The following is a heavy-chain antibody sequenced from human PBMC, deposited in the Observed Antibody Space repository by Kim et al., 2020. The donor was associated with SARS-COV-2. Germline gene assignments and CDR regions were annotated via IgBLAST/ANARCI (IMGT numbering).Heavy chain of an antibody. CDR2: N. Sequence: NEFAESVKSRITFNPDTSKNQFSLQLNSVTPEDTAVYYCARDHTRADFDYWGQGTLVTVSS. D-gene: IGHD2-2*02. J-gene: IGHJ4*02. CDR3: ARDHTRADFDY. V-gene: IGHV6-1*01.